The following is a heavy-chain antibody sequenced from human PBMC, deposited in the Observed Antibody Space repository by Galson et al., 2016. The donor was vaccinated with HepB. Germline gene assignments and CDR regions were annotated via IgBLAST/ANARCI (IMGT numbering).Heavy chain of an antibody. Sequence: SVKVSCKASGGSFNTYYIGWVRQAPGQGPECMGGITPIFGTPKYAPRFQGRVTMTSDESSSTTYMELSSLRSEDTAVYYCATKDGTNFFGAFEIWGQGTAVSVSS. D-gene: IGHD3-3*01. V-gene: IGHV1-69*13. CDR1: GGSFNTYY. CDR3: ATKDGTNFFGAFEI. CDR2: ITPIFGTP. J-gene: IGHJ3*02.